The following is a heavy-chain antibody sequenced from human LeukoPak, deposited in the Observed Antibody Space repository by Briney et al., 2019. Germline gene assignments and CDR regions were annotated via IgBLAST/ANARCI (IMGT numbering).Heavy chain of an antibody. CDR2: ISSSSSTI. CDR1: GFTFSSYS. Sequence: PGGSLRLSCAASGFTFSSYSMNWVRQAPGKGLEWVSYISSSSSTIYYADSVKGRFTISRDNAKNSLYLQMNSLRAEDTAVYYCARDSAGIAAAGTESSAFDIWGQGTMVTVSS. V-gene: IGHV3-48*01. J-gene: IGHJ3*02. D-gene: IGHD6-13*01. CDR3: ARDSAGIAAAGTESSAFDI.